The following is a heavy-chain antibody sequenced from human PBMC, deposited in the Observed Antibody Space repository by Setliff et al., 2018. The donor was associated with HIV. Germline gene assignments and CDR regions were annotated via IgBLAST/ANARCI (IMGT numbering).Heavy chain of an antibody. CDR2: IRSKAYGGTT. D-gene: IGHD4-17*01. Sequence: GGSLRLSCTASGFTFGDYAMSWVRQAPGKGLEWVGFIRSKAYGGTTEYAASVKGRFTISRDDSKSIAYLQMNSLKTEDTAVYYCTRPGVYGDYAYWYFDYWGQGTLVTVSS. CDR1: GFTFGDYA. CDR3: TRPGVYGDYAYWYFDY. V-gene: IGHV3-49*04. J-gene: IGHJ4*02.